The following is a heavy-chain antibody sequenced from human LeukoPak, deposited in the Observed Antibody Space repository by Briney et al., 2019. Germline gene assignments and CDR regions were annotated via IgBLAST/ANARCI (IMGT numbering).Heavy chain of an antibody. CDR3: AGDPQDYYYYYMDV. CDR2: ISYDGSNK. Sequence: GGPLRLSCAASGFTFSSYGMHWVRQAPGKGLEWVAVISYDGSNKYYADSVKGRFTISRDNSKNTLYLQMNSLRAEDTAVYYCAGDPQDYYYYYMDVWGKGTTVTVSS. J-gene: IGHJ6*03. CDR1: GFTFSSYG. V-gene: IGHV3-30*03.